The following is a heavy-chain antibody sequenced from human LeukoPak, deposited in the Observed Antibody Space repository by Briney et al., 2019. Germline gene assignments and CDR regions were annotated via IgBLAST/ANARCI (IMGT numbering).Heavy chain of an antibody. CDR1: GFTLSSSE. V-gene: IGHV3-48*03. CDR3: ARADEYVWGSYRRRNAFDI. D-gene: IGHD3-16*02. CDR2: IRGDNSV. J-gene: IGHJ3*02. Sequence: GGSLRLSCAASGFTLSSSEMDWVRQAPGKGLEWVSYIRGDNSVLYADSVKGRFTISSDKATNSVYLQMNSLRAEDTAVYYCARADEYVWGSYRRRNAFDIWGQGTMVTVSS.